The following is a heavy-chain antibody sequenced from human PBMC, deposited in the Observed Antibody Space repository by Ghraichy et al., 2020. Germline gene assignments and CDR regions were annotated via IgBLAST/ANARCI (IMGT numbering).Heavy chain of an antibody. CDR3: ARGPLLSTSSISPYANY. CDR1: GYTFTNYG. J-gene: IGHJ4*02. V-gene: IGHV1-18*01. Sequence: ASVKVSCKASGYTFTNYGITWVRQAPGQGLEWMGWISAYNGNTNYAQKFQGRVTMTTDTSTSTAYMELRSLRSDDTAVYYCARGPLLSTSSISPYANYWGQGTLVTVSS. D-gene: IGHD2-2*01. CDR2: ISAYNGNT.